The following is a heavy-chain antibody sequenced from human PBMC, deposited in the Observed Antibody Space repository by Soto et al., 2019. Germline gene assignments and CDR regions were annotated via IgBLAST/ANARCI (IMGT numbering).Heavy chain of an antibody. Sequence: QVHLVQSGAEVKKPGSSVKVSCKASGGTFSSYAISWVRQAPGQGLEWMGGIIATSGTANYAQKFQGRVTITADESTSTAYMELRSLRSEGTVVYYCARGYPCGDGYKLGYWCFDLWGRGTLVTVSS. J-gene: IGHJ2*01. D-gene: IGHD5-12*01. CDR2: IIATSGTA. V-gene: IGHV1-69*01. CDR3: ARGYPCGDGYKLGYWCFDL. CDR1: GGTFSSYA.